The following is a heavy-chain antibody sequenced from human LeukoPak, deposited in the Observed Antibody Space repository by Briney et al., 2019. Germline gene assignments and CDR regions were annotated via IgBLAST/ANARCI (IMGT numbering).Heavy chain of an antibody. CDR2: INEDGSEK. V-gene: IGHV3-7*01. J-gene: IGHJ5*02. D-gene: IGHD3-3*01. Sequence: GGSLRLSCAASGFTFSSYWMTWVRQAPGKGLEWVANINEDGSEKNYVDSVKGRFTISRDNAKNSVYLQMNSLRGEDTAVYYCARDRPITIFGVVILPWGQGTLVTVSS. CDR1: GFTFSSYW. CDR3: ARDRPITIFGVVILP.